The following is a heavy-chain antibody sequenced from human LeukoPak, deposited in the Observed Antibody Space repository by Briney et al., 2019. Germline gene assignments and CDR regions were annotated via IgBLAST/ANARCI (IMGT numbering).Heavy chain of an antibody. CDR1: GYTFTIYG. V-gene: IGHV1-18*01. CDR2: IRAYNGNT. Sequence: WASVKVSCKASGYTFTIYGISWVRQAPGQGLEWVGWIRAYNGNTNYAQKLEGRVTMTTDTSTSKAYMEMRSLRSDDTAVYYCANLRVNYYYMDVWGKGTTVTVSS. CDR3: ANLRVNYYYMDV. J-gene: IGHJ6*03. D-gene: IGHD4-17*01.